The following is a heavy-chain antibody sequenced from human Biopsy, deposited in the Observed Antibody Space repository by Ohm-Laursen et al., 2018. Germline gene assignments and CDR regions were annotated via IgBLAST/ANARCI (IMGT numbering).Heavy chain of an antibody. V-gene: IGHV1-69*06. CDR3: ATKLTGYFHH. CDR2: NIPILGTG. D-gene: IGHD3-9*01. CDR1: GGTFSNYG. Sequence: SVKVSCKAPGGTFSNYGVNWVRQAPGQGLEWLGGNIPILGTGNYAQKFQDRATVAADTSTSTATMELRSLRSDDTAVYYCATKLTGYFHHWGQGTLVTVSS. J-gene: IGHJ1*01.